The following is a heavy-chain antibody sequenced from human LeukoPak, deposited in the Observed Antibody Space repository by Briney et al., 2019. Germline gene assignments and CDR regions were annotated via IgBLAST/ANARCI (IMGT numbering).Heavy chain of an antibody. CDR3: ASTRWLLRADDAFDI. CDR1: GYTFTGYY. Sequence: ASVKVSCKASGYTFTGYYMHWVRQAPGQGLEWMGWINPNSGGTNYAQKFQGRVTMTRDTSISTAYMELSRLRSDDTAVYYCASTRWLLRADDAFDIWGQGTMVTVSS. J-gene: IGHJ3*02. V-gene: IGHV1-2*02. CDR2: INPNSGGT. D-gene: IGHD3-22*01.